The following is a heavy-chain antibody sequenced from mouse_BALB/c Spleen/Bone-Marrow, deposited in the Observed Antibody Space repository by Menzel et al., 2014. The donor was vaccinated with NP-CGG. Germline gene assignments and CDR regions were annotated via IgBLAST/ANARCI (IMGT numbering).Heavy chain of an antibody. CDR1: GYVFSTYW. V-gene: IGHV1-80*01. Sequence: QVHVKQSGAELVRPGSSVKISCKSSGYVFSTYWINWVKQRPGQGLEWIGQIYPGDGDTDFNGKFKDKATLTADESSSTAYMQLSSLTSEDSAVYFCARGGISVDYWGQGATLTVSS. CDR3: ARGGISVDY. CDR2: IYPGDGDT. J-gene: IGHJ2*01.